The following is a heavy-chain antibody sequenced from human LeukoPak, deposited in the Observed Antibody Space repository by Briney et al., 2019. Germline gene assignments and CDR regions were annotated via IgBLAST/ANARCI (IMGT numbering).Heavy chain of an antibody. CDR3: ARGRTGTMVRGGTYYYGMDV. CDR1: GGSFSGYY. V-gene: IGHV4-34*01. Sequence: SSETLSLTCAVYGGSFSGYYWSWIRQPPGKGLEWIGEINHRGSTNYKPSLKSRVTISVDTSKSQLSLRLTSVTAADTAVYYCARGRTGTMVRGGTYYYGMDVWGQGTTVTVSS. J-gene: IGHJ6*02. CDR2: INHRGST. D-gene: IGHD3-10*01.